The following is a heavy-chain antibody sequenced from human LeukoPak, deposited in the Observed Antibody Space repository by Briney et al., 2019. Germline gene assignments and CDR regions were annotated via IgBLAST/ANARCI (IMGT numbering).Heavy chain of an antibody. D-gene: IGHD3-10*01. CDR3: ARQGALYYYGSGSYPSSFDY. V-gene: IGHV4-39*01. CDR1: GGSISSSSYY. Sequence: PSETLSLTCTVSGGSISSSSYYWGWIRQPPGKRLEWIGSIYYSGSTYYSPSLKSRVTISVDTSKNQFSLKLSSVTAADTAVYYCARQGALYYYGSGSYPSSFDYWGQGTLVTVSS. J-gene: IGHJ4*02. CDR2: IYYSGST.